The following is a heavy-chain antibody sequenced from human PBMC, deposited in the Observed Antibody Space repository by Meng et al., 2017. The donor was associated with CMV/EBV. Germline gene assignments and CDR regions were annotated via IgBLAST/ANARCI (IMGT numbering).Heavy chain of an antibody. CDR3: ARAYGN. D-gene: IGHD4-17*01. Sequence: SQTLSLTCAVYGGSFSGYYWSWIRQSPGKGLEWIGEINHSGSTNYNPSLKSRVTISVDTSKNQFSLKLSSVTAADTAVYYCARAYGNWGQGTLVTVSS. CDR2: INHSGST. CDR1: GGSFSGYY. J-gene: IGHJ4*02. V-gene: IGHV4-34*01.